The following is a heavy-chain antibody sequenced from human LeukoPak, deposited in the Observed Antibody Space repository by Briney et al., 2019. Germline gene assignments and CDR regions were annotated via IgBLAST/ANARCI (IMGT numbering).Heavy chain of an antibody. V-gene: IGHV3-21*01. D-gene: IGHD6-19*01. J-gene: IGHJ6*03. Sequence: NPGGSLRLSCAGSGFTFSRYNLNWFRQAPGKGLERVSSISGRSNHIFYADSVKGRFTISRDNAKNSLYLQMNSLGAEDTAVYYCARDAQWLVPEGYYYYMDVWGKGTTVTVSS. CDR1: GFTFSRYN. CDR2: ISGRSNHI. CDR3: ARDAQWLVPEGYYYYMDV.